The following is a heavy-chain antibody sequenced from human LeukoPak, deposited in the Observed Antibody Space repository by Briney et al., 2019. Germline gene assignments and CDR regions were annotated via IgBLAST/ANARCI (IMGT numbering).Heavy chain of an antibody. CDR1: GFIDSSNH. Sequence: GGSLRLSCAASGFIDSSNHMSWLRQAPGKGLQCVSLSYSRRSTYYADSVKGRFTVSRDNSKNTLYLQMNSLRAEDTAVYYCARVYVEMATIPYYYYGMDVWGQGTTVTVSS. V-gene: IGHV3-53*01. CDR3: ARVYVEMATIPYYYYGMDV. CDR2: SYSRRST. J-gene: IGHJ6*02. D-gene: IGHD5-24*01.